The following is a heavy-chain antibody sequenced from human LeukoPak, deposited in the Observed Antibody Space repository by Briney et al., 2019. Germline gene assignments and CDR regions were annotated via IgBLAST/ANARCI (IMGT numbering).Heavy chain of an antibody. J-gene: IGHJ6*03. CDR3: AREFYGIAAAGSLNYYYMDV. CDR2: ISSSGSTI. V-gene: IGHV3-48*03. D-gene: IGHD6-13*01. CDR1: GFTFSSYE. Sequence: GGSLRLSCAASGFTFSSYEMNWVRQAPGKGLEWVSYISSSGSTIYYADSVKGRFTISRDNAKNSPYLQMNSLRAEDTAVYYCAREFYGIAAAGSLNYYYMDVWGKGTTVTISS.